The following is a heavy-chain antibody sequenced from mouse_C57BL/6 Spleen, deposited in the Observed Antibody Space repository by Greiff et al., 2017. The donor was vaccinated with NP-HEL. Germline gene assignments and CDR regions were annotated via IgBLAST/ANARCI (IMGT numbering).Heavy chain of an antibody. D-gene: IGHD2-3*01. Sequence: QVQLQQSGPGLVQPSQSLSITCTVSGFSLTSYGVHWVRQPPGKGLEWLGVIWSGGSTDYNAAFISRLSISKDNSKSQVFFKMNSLQADDTAIYYCAKGGDYEVYADAMDYWGQGTSVTGSS. V-gene: IGHV2-4*01. CDR1: GFSLTSYG. J-gene: IGHJ4*01. CDR3: AKGGDYEVYADAMDY. CDR2: IWSGGST.